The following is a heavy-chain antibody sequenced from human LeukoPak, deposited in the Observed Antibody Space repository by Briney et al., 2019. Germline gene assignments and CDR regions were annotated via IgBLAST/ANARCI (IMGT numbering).Heavy chain of an antibody. CDR3: AREKGYCSSTSCYGAGGMDV. CDR1: GYTFTSYD. Sequence: GASVKVSCKASGYTFTSYDINWVRQATGQGLEWMGWMNPNSGNTGYAQKFQGRVTMTRNTSISTAYMELSSLRSEDTAVYYCAREKGYCSSTSCYGAGGMDVWGKGTAVTVSS. J-gene: IGHJ6*04. D-gene: IGHD2-2*01. CDR2: MNPNSGNT. V-gene: IGHV1-8*01.